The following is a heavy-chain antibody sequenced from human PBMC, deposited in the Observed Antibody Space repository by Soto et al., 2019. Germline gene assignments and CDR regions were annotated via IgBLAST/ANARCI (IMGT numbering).Heavy chain of an antibody. J-gene: IGHJ4*02. CDR3: EVRPGYSTGGDY. CDR1: GLTFRTSW. V-gene: IGHV3-74*03. CDR2: VYNDGDST. Sequence: EVQLVESGGGLVQPGGSLRLSCAASGLTFRTSWVIGVRKAPGKGLVWVSRVYNDGDSTLHAASVTGRFTISRDNAKNTVYLQMSDLRVEDTAMYYCEVRPGYSTGGDYWGRGTLVTVSS. D-gene: IGHD2-15*01.